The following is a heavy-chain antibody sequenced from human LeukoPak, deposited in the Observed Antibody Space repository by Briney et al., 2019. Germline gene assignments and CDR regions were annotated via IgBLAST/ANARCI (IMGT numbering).Heavy chain of an antibody. Sequence: GGSLRLSCAASGFTVSDYYTSWVRQAPGKGLEWVSVVYSGGNTYYADSVKGRFTISRDNSKNTLYLQMNSLRAEDTAVYFCARDTDYGDYFDGMGVWGQGTTVTVSS. CDR1: GFTVSDYY. CDR3: ARDTDYGDYFDGMGV. CDR2: VYSGGNT. J-gene: IGHJ6*02. V-gene: IGHV3-53*01. D-gene: IGHD4-17*01.